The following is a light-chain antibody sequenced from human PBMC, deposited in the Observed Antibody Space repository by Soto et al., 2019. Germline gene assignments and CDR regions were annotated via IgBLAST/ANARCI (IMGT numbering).Light chain of an antibody. CDR2: GAS. Sequence: EIVLTQSPATLSLSPGERATLSCGASQSVGSFLAWYQQKPGQAPRLLIYGASSRATGIPDRFSGSGSGTEFTLTISSLQPEDFATYYCQQSYSTPRTFGQGTKVDIK. CDR3: QQSYSTPRT. J-gene: IGKJ1*01. V-gene: IGKV3-11*01. CDR1: QSVGSF.